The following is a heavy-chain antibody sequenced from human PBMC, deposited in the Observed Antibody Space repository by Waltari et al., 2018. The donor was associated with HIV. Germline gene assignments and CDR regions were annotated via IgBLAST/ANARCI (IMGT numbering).Heavy chain of an antibody. CDR2: ISAYNVNT. CDR1: GYNFTKYG. Sequence: QVQLVQSGAEVKKPGASVKVSCKASGYNFTKYGISWVRQAPGQGLECMGWISAYNVNTKYAQKFQDRGTMPTVTSTSTAYMDLRRLRSDDTAVYYCARIVRNWFDSWGQGTLVTVSS. V-gene: IGHV1-18*01. J-gene: IGHJ5*01. CDR3: ARIVRNWFDS. D-gene: IGHD2-15*01.